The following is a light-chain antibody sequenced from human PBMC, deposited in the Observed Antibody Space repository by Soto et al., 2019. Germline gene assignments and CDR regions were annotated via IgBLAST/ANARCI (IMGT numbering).Light chain of an antibody. CDR2: ENY. V-gene: IGLV1-51*01. J-gene: IGLJ3*02. Sequence: QSVLTQPPSVSAAPGQKVAISCSGTSSNVGYTYVSWYGQPPGAASNLLIYENYKRPSGIPHRFSVVKSGTSATLDTTGLQTGDEAHYFCGAWDTSVSTAVFGGGTKLTVL. CDR3: GAWDTSVSTAV. CDR1: SSNVGYTY.